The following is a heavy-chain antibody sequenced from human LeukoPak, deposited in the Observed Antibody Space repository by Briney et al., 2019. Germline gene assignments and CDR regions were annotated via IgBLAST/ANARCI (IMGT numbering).Heavy chain of an antibody. J-gene: IGHJ4*02. V-gene: IGHV3-49*04. Sequence: GGSLRLSCTASGLTFGDYAMSWVRQAPGKGLEWVGFIRSKVYGGTTEYAASVKGRFSISRDDSKSIAYLQMNSLKTEDTAVYYCNREDMYYDFWSGLDYWGQGTLVTVSS. CDR2: IRSKVYGGTT. CDR3: NREDMYYDFWSGLDY. D-gene: IGHD3-3*01. CDR1: GLTFGDYA.